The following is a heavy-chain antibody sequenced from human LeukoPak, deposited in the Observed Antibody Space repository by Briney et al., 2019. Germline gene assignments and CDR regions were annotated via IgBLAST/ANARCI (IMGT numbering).Heavy chain of an antibody. J-gene: IGHJ5*02. D-gene: IGHD3-3*01. CDR3: AGTYYDFWSGENNWFDP. CDR1: GYSISSGYY. V-gene: IGHV4-38-2*02. Sequence: SETLSLTCTVSGYSISSGYYWGWIRQPPGKGLEWIGSIYYSGSTYYNPSLKSRVTISVDTSKNQFSLKLSSVTAADTAVYYCAGTYYDFWSGENNWFDPWGQGTLVTVSS. CDR2: IYYSGST.